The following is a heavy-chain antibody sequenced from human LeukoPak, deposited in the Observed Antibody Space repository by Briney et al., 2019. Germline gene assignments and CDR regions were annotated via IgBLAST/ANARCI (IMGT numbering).Heavy chain of an antibody. Sequence: GGSLRLSCAASGFTFSTYSMNWVRQAPGKGLEWVSYISSTSSNIYYADSVKGRFTISRDNAKNSLYLQMNSLRAEDTAVYYCARVDCSGGTCRYYFDYWGQGTLVTVSS. D-gene: IGHD2-15*01. CDR2: ISSTSSNI. V-gene: IGHV3-48*04. CDR1: GFTFSTYS. CDR3: ARVDCSGGTCRYYFDY. J-gene: IGHJ4*02.